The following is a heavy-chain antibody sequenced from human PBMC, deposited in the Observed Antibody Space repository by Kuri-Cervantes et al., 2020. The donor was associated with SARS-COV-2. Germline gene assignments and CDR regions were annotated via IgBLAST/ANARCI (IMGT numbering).Heavy chain of an antibody. CDR3: AKAPPTYYFDY. CDR2: IGPSGTTK. J-gene: IGHJ4*02. Sequence: GESLKISCTASGFIFSDYYMTWIRQAPGKGLEWVSNIGPSGTTKYYADSVKGRFTISRDNAKNSLYLQMSSLRAEDTAVYYCAKAPPTYYFDYWGQGTLVTVSS. V-gene: IGHV3-11*04. CDR1: GFIFSDYY.